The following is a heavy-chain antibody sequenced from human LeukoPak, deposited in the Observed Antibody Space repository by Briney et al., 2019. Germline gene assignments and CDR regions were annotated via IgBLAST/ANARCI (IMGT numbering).Heavy chain of an antibody. V-gene: IGHV3-11*01. CDR3: AKVSSSWYLAGPDY. Sequence: GGSLRLSCAASGFTFSDHNMGWMRQAPGKGLEWISYTRKSDNTMFYADSVKGRFTISRDNAKNSLYLQMNSLRTEDTALYFCAKVSSSWYLAGPDYWGQGTLVTVSS. CDR1: GFTFSDHN. CDR2: TRKSDNTM. D-gene: IGHD6-13*01. J-gene: IGHJ4*02.